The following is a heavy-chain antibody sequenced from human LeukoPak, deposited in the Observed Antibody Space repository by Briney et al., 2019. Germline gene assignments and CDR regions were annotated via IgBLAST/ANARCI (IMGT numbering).Heavy chain of an antibody. CDR1: GFSLSTYGVG. V-gene: IGHV2-5*02. J-gene: IGHJ4*02. Sequence: SGPTLVKPTQTLTLTCTFSGFSLSTYGVGVGWIRQPPGKALEWLAVIYWDDDQRYSPSLRSRLTITKDTSKNQVVLTMTNMDPVDTATYYCASGLLLPLYFNYWGQGTLVTVSS. CDR3: ASGLLLPLYFNY. D-gene: IGHD3-22*01. CDR2: IYWDDDQ.